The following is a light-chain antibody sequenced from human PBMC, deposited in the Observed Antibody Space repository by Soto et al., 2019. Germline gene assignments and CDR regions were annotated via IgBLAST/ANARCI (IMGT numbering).Light chain of an antibody. CDR3: QQYGNSRT. CDR1: QSVSSTY. V-gene: IGKV3-20*01. CDR2: EAS. Sequence: EIVLTQSPGTLSLSPGERATFSCRASQSVSSTYVAWYQQRPGQTPKLLIYEASTSATGIPDRFSGSGSGTDFTLTISRLEPEDFAVYYCQQYGNSRTFGQGTKVDI. J-gene: IGKJ1*01.